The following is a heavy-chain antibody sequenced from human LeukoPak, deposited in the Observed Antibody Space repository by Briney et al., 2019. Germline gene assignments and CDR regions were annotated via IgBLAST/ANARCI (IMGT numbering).Heavy chain of an antibody. Sequence: GGSLRLSCAASAFTFSNNRMYWVRQAPGKGLVWVSRINNDGRTTSYADSVKGRFTISRDNAKSTLYLQMNSLRAEDTAVYFCARGDYVWGTYHYTLDYWGQGTLVTVSS. CDR3: ARGDYVWGTYHYTLDY. D-gene: IGHD3-16*02. CDR2: INNDGRTT. V-gene: IGHV3-74*01. CDR1: AFTFSNNR. J-gene: IGHJ4*02.